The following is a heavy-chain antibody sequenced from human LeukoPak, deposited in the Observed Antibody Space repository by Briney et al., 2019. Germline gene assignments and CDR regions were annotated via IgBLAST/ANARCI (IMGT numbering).Heavy chain of an antibody. V-gene: IGHV5-51*01. D-gene: IGHD6-13*01. CDR3: ARRPAAGASADAFDV. Sequence: GESLKISCKGSGYSFTSYWIGWVRQMPGKGLEWMGIIYPGDSDTRYSPSFQGQVTISADKSISTAYLQWSSLKASDTAMYYCARRPAAGASADAFDVWGQGTMVTVSS. CDR1: GYSFTSYW. CDR2: IYPGDSDT. J-gene: IGHJ3*01.